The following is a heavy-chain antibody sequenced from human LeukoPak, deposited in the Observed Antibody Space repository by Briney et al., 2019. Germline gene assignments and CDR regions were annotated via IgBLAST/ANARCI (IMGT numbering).Heavy chain of an antibody. CDR1: GFIFSSNY. D-gene: IGHD6-6*01. J-gene: IGHJ4*02. V-gene: IGHV3-53*01. CDR2: IYSGGST. Sequence: PGGSLRLSCAASGFIFSSNYMSWVRQASGKGLEWVSVIYSGGSTYYADSVKGRFTISRDNSKNTLYLQMNSLRAEDTAVYYCARSSSDIAARPIDYWGQGTLVTVSS. CDR3: ARSSSDIAARPIDY.